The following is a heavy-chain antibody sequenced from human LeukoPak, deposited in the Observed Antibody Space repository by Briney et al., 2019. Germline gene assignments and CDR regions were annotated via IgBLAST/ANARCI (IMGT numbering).Heavy chain of an antibody. D-gene: IGHD6-19*01. V-gene: IGHV3-48*01. Sequence: GGSLRLSCVASEFTFSTYSMNWVRQAPGRGLEWVSYISSSDSTIYYADSVKGRFTISRDNAKNSLYLQMNSLRAEDTAVYYCASGWLGLFDYWGQGTLVTVSS. J-gene: IGHJ4*02. CDR3: ASGWLGLFDY. CDR1: EFTFSTYS. CDR2: ISSSDSTI.